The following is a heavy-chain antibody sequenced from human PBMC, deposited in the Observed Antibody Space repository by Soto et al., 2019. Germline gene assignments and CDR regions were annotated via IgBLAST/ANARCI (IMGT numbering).Heavy chain of an antibody. CDR2: INHSGST. Sequence: QVQLQQWGAGLLKPSETLSLTCAVYGGSFSGYYWSWIRQPPGKGLEWIGEINHSGSTNYNPSLKSRVTISVDASKTQFSLKLSSVSAADTAVYYCARDYYFDYWGQGTLFTVSS. J-gene: IGHJ4*02. CDR3: ARDYYFDY. D-gene: IGHD3-10*01. V-gene: IGHV4-34*01. CDR1: GGSFSGYY.